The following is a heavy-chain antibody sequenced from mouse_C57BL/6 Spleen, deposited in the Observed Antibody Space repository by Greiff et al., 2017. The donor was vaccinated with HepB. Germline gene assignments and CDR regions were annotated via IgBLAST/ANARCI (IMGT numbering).Heavy chain of an antibody. CDR3: ARALYGNCEFAY. J-gene: IGHJ3*01. CDR2: IHPNSGST. D-gene: IGHD2-1*01. CDR1: GYTFTSYW. V-gene: IGHV1-64*01. Sequence: VQLQQPGAELVKPGASVKLSCKASGYTFTSYWMHWVKQRPGQGLEWIGMIHPNSGSTNYNEKFKSKATLTGDKSSSTAYMQLSSLASEDSAVYCCARALYGNCEFAYWGKGTLVTVSA.